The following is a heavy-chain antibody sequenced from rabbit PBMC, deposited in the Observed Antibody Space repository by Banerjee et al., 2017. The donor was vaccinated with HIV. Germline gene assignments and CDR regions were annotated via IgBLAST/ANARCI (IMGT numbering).Heavy chain of an antibody. CDR2: IDSGSSGIT. Sequence: QSLEEAGGGLVKPGASLTLTCTASGSSFSSRYYMCWVRQAPGKGLEWIACIDSGSSGITYYATWAKGRFTISKASSTTVTLQMTSLAAADTATYFCARNFYDSYAGYGYATRLDLWGPGTLVTVS. V-gene: IGHV1S40*01. CDR1: GSSFSSRYY. D-gene: IGHD6-1*01. CDR3: ARNFYDSYAGYGYATRLDL. J-gene: IGHJ3*01.